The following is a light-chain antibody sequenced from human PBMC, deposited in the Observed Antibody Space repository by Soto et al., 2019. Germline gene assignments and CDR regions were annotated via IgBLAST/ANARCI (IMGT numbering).Light chain of an antibody. CDR1: QGISNW. CDR3: QHYNNYPWT. J-gene: IGKJ1*01. CDR2: QAS. Sequence: DIQMTQSPSTLSASVGDRVTITCRASQGISNWLAWYQQKPGKAPKLLIYQASSLQSGVPSRFSGGGSGTDSTLTISSLQPDDFATYYCQHYNNYPWTFGQGTRVEMK. V-gene: IGKV1-5*03.